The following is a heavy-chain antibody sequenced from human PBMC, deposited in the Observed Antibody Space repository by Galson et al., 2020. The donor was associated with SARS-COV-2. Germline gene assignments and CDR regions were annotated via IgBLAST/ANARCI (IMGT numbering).Heavy chain of an antibody. CDR3: AREVYSGSYIFDY. CDR1: GFTFSSYA. D-gene: IGHD1-26*01. Sequence: GGSLRLSCAASGFTFSSYAMHWVRQAPGKGPEWVAVISYDGSKKYYADPVKGRFTTSRDNSRDNSENTLYLQMNSLRAEDTAVYYCAREVYSGSYIFDYWGQGTLVTVSS. CDR2: ISYDGSKK. V-gene: IGHV3-30-3*01. J-gene: IGHJ4*02.